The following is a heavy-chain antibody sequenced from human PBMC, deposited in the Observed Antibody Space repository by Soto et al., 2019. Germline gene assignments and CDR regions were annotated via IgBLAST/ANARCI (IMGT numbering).Heavy chain of an antibody. J-gene: IGHJ6*02. CDR3: AREQAGYSDGYTRYYGMDV. Sequence: ASVKVSCKASGYTFTGYYMHWVRQAPGQGLEWMGWINPNSGGTNYAQKFQGWVTMTRDTSISTAYMELSRLRSDDTAGYYCAREQAGYSDGYTRYYGMDVWGQGTTVTV. CDR1: GYTFTGYY. CDR2: INPNSGGT. D-gene: IGHD5-18*01. V-gene: IGHV1-2*04.